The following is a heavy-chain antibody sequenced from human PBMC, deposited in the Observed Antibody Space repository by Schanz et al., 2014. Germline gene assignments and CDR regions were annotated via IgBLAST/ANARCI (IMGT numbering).Heavy chain of an antibody. CDR3: ARDGGFDSINAFDF. CDR1: GFTFSSYG. Sequence: VQLVESGGGLVKPGGSLRLSCAASGFTFSSYGMNWVRQAPGKGLEWVAVVCYDGSKKYYADSVKGRFTTSRDNSKNIMFLQMNSLKTEDTAVYCARDGGFDSINAFDFWGQGTMVTVSS. CDR2: VCYDGSKK. V-gene: IGHV3-30*03. D-gene: IGHD3-10*01. J-gene: IGHJ3*01.